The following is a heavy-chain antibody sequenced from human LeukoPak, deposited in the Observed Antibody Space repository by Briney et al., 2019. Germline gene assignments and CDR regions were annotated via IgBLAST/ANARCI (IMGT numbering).Heavy chain of an antibody. D-gene: IGHD3/OR15-3a*01. Sequence: ASVKVSCKASGYTFTGYYMHWVRQAPGQGLEWMGWINPSGGSTNYAQYFQGRLTMTRDTSTSTVYMELSSLRSEDTALYYCARSWWGTDWLLYENWFDPWGQGTLVTVSS. CDR3: ARSWWGTDWLLYENWFDP. V-gene: IGHV1-46*01. J-gene: IGHJ5*02. CDR2: INPSGGST. CDR1: GYTFTGYY.